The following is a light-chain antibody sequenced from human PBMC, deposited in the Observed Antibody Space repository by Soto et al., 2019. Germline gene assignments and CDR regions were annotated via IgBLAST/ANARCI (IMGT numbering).Light chain of an antibody. CDR1: SSDVGGYIY. Sequence: QSVLTQPASVSGSPGQSITISCTGTSSDVGGYIYVSWYQQHPGKAPKLMIYQVNNRPSGVSNRFSGSKSGNTASLTISALQAEDEADYCCSSYTRGTTPLLLGTGTKVTVL. J-gene: IGLJ1*01. V-gene: IGLV2-14*01. CDR3: SSYTRGTTPLL. CDR2: QVN.